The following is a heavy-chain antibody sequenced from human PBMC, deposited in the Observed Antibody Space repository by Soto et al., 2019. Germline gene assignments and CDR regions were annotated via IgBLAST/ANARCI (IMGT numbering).Heavy chain of an antibody. J-gene: IGHJ6*02. D-gene: IGHD6-19*01. Sequence: QVQLVQSGAEVKKPGASVKVSCKASGYTFTGYYMHWVRQAPGQGLEWMGWNNPNSGGTNYAQKFQGRVTMTRDTSISTAYMELSRLRSDDTAVYYCARSGAVAARVYYYGMDVWGQGTTVTVSS. CDR1: GYTFTGYY. CDR2: NNPNSGGT. V-gene: IGHV1-2*02. CDR3: ARSGAVAARVYYYGMDV.